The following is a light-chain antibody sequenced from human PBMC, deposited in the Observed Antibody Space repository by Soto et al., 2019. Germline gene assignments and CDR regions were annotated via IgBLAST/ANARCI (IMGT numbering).Light chain of an antibody. J-gene: IGKJ1*01. CDR1: QSIRTW. V-gene: IGKV1-5*03. Sequence: DIQMTQSPSTLSASVGDRVTITCRASQSIRTWLAWYQQKPGKAPKLLVYQASSLESGVPSRFSGGGSGTEFTLTISSLQPDDFATYYCQQYNNYPKTFGQGTKVEIK. CDR2: QAS. CDR3: QQYNNYPKT.